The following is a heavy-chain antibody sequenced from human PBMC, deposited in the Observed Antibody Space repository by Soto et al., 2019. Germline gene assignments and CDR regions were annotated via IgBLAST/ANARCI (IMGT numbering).Heavy chain of an antibody. Sequence: EVQLEESGGDLVQPGGSLRLSCAASGFTLSAYWMTWVRQAPGNGLEWVANINRDGSKKSYLDSVRGRFTISRDNVGNSLYLQMDSVRADDTVLYYCARDVSPGSSSLYLDAFDIWGQGTMVTVSS. J-gene: IGHJ3*02. CDR2: INRDGSKK. V-gene: IGHV3-7*03. CDR3: ARDVSPGSSSLYLDAFDI. CDR1: GFTLSAYW. D-gene: IGHD6-13*01.